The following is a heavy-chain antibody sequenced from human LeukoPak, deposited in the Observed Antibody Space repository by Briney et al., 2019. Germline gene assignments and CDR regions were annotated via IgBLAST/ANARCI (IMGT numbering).Heavy chain of an antibody. CDR1: GFTFDDYG. D-gene: IGHD2-2*02. Sequence: GGSLRLSCAASGFTFDDYGMSWVRQAPGKGLEWVSGINWNGGSTGYTDSVKGRFTISRDNAKNSLYLQMNSLRAEDTALYYCARAYGYCSSTSCYNAFDIWGQGTMVTVSS. CDR3: ARAYGYCSSTSCYNAFDI. CDR2: INWNGGST. J-gene: IGHJ3*02. V-gene: IGHV3-20*04.